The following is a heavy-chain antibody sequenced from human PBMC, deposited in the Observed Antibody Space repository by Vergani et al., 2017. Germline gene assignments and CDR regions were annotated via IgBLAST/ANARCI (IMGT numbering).Heavy chain of an antibody. CDR3: ARVERSGWSLGDAFDI. CDR2: IYYSGST. CDR1: GGSISSYY. D-gene: IGHD6-19*01. V-gene: IGHV4-59*01. J-gene: IGHJ3*02. Sequence: QVQLQESGPGLVKPSETLTLTCTVSGGSISSYYWSWIRQPPGKGLEWIGYIYYSGSTNYNPSLKSRVTISVDTSKNQFSLKLGSVTAADTAVYYCARVERSGWSLGDAFDIWGQGTMVTVSS.